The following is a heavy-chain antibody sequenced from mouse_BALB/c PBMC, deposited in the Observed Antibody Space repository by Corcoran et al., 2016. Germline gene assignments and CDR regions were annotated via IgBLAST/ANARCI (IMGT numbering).Heavy chain of an antibody. CDR3: ARKDGNYPYYFDY. CDR2: SNPNNGGT. CDR1: GYKFTDYN. D-gene: IGHD2-1*01. J-gene: IGHJ2*01. Sequence: EVLLQKSGAERVKPGASVKIPCKAAGYKFTDYNMDWVKQSHGKSLEWIGDSNPNNGGTIYNQKFKGKATLTVDKSSSTAYMELRSLTSEDTAVYYCARKDGNYPYYFDYWGQGTTLTVSS. V-gene: IGHV1-18*01.